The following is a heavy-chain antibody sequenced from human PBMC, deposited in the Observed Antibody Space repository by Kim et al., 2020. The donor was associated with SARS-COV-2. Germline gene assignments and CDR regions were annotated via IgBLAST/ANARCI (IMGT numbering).Heavy chain of an antibody. CDR1: GFTFDDYG. CDR2: INWNGGST. J-gene: IGHJ4*02. Sequence: GGSLRLSCAASGFTFDDYGMSWLRQAPGKGLEWVSGINWNGGSTGYADSVKGRFTISRDNAKNSLYLQMNSLRAEDTALYYCARVSSMLPRGSFDYWGQGTLVTVSS. CDR3: ARVSSMLPRGSFDY. V-gene: IGHV3-20*04. D-gene: IGHD2-8*01.